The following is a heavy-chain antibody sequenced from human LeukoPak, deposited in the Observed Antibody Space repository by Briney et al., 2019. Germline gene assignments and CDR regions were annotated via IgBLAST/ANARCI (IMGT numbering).Heavy chain of an antibody. CDR1: GFTFSSYA. CDR3: AKHGDSSGYGLAL. D-gene: IGHD3-22*01. CDR2: ISGSGGST. V-gene: IGHV3-23*01. Sequence: AGGSLRLSCAASGFTFSSYAMSWVRQAPGKGLEWVSAISGSGGSTYYADSVKGRFTISRDNSKNTLYLQMNSLRAEDTAVYYCAKHGDSSGYGLALWGQGTLVTVSS. J-gene: IGHJ4*02.